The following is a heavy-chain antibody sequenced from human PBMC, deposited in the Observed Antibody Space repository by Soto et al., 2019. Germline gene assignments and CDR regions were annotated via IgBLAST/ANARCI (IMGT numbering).Heavy chain of an antibody. CDR3: ARFRYCSGGSCYSPRNDAFDI. J-gene: IGHJ3*02. CDR2: ISPYNGNT. Sequence: QVQLVQSGDEVKKPGASVKVSCKASGYTFSRYGISWVRQAPGQGLEWMGWISPYNGNTNYAQKLQVRFTMTTDTSTSTAEMELRSLRSDDTAVYYCARFRYCSGGSCYSPRNDAFDIWGQGTMVTVSS. V-gene: IGHV1-18*04. CDR1: GYTFSRYG. D-gene: IGHD2-15*01.